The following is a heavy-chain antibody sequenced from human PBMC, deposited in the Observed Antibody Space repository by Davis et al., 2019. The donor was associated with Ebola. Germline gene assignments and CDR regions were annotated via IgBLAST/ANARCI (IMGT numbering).Heavy chain of an antibody. J-gene: IGHJ4*02. CDR3: AKGYDYGT. D-gene: IGHD4-17*01. CDR2: ISGSGGRT. V-gene: IGHV3-23*01. CDR1: GFTFSSYA. Sequence: GESLKISCAASGFTFSSYAMSWVRQAPRKGLEWVSAISGSGGRTYYADSVKGRFTISRDNSKNTLYLQMNSLRAEDTAVYYCAKGYDYGTWGQGTLVTVSS.